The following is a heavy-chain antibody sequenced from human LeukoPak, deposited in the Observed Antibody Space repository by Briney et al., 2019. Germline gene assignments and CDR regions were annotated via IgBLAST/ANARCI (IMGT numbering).Heavy chain of an antibody. J-gene: IGHJ4*02. D-gene: IGHD3-3*01. Sequence: GGSLRLSCAASGFTFSSYEMNWVRQAPGKGLEWVSVISYDGSNKYYADSVKGRFTISRDNSKNTLYLQMNSLRAEDTAVYYCARAPGRFLEWLFRQIDYWGQGTLVTVSS. CDR1: GFTFSSYE. V-gene: IGHV3-30*04. CDR2: ISYDGSNK. CDR3: ARAPGRFLEWLFRQIDY.